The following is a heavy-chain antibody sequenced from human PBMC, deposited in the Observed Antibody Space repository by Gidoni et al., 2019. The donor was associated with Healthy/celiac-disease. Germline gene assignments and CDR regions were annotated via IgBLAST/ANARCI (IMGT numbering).Heavy chain of an antibody. CDR1: GYTFTGYY. V-gene: IGHV1-2*06. CDR2: INPNSGGT. D-gene: IGHD6-13*01. J-gene: IGHJ5*02. Sequence: CKASGYTFTGYYMHWVRQAPGQGLEWMGRINPNSGGTNYAQKFQGRVTMTRDTSISTAYMELSRLRSDDTAVYYCARVNSRIAAAGQNWFDLWGQGTLVTVSS. CDR3: ARVNSRIAAAGQNWFDL.